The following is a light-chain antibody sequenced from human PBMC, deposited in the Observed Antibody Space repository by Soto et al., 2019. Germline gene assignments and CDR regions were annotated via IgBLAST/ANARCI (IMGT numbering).Light chain of an antibody. CDR1: QSVSSSY. CDR3: QHPGL. J-gene: IGKJ3*01. CDR2: GAS. V-gene: IGKV3-20*01. Sequence: EIVLTQSPGTLSLSPGERATLSCRASQSVSSSYLAWYQQKPGQAPRLLIYGASSRATGIPDRFSGSGSGTDFTLTISRLEPEDFAVYYCQHPGLFGPGTKVDIK.